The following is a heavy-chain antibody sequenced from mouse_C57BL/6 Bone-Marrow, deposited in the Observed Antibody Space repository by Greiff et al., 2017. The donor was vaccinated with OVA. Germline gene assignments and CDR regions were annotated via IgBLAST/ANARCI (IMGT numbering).Heavy chain of an antibody. CDR3: TPIYYGNPYYYAMDY. CDR1: GFNIKDDY. J-gene: IGHJ4*01. Sequence: EVKLQESGAELVRPGASVKLSCTASGFNIKDDYMHWVKQRPEQGLEWIGWIDPENGDTEYASKFQGKATITADTSSNTAYLQLSSLTSEDTAVYYCTPIYYGNPYYYAMDYWGQGTSVTVSS. V-gene: IGHV14-4*01. D-gene: IGHD2-1*01. CDR2: IDPENGDT.